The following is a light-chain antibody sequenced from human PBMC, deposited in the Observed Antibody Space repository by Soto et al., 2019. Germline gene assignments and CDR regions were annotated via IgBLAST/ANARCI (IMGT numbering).Light chain of an antibody. CDR3: CLSGSRTTFM. Sequence: QSALTQPASVSGSPGQSITISCTGTSSDIGIYNLVSWYQQHPGKAPKLIIYEATKRPSGVSNRVSGSKSGNTVSLTVSGLQAEDEADYYCCLSGSRTTFMFGGGTKLTVL. CDR1: SSDIGIYNL. V-gene: IGLV2-23*02. J-gene: IGLJ3*02. CDR2: EAT.